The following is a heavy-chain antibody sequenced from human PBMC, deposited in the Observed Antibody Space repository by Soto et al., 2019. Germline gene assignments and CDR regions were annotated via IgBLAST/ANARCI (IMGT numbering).Heavy chain of an antibody. CDR1: GGSISSSNW. D-gene: IGHD6-19*01. Sequence: QVQLQESGPGLVKPSGTLSLTCAVSGGSISSSNWWSWVRQPPGKGLEWIGEIYHSGSTNYNPSLKSRVTISVNKSENQFSLKLSSVTAADTAVYYCARDIVAVAGTAYYYYGMDVWGQGTAVTVSS. V-gene: IGHV4-4*02. CDR2: IYHSGST. J-gene: IGHJ6*02. CDR3: ARDIVAVAGTAYYYYGMDV.